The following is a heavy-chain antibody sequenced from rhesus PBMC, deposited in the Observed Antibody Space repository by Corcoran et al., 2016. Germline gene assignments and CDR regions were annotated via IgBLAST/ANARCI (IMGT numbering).Heavy chain of an antibody. V-gene: IGHV4-93*01. J-gene: IGHJ4*01. CDR3: GSTDCSSSDCSSGDF. CDR2: FHGTGRCT. CDR1: GGSIRSHHW. Sequence: QVQLQESGPAVVKPSETLSLTCAVSGGSIRSHHWWSWIRQSPGKGLEWSGGFHGTGRCTEYNPFLKRRVAISTDTSKNQLSLKVTSVTAADTAVYYCGSTDCSSSDCSSGDFWGQGVLVTVSS. D-gene: IGHD2-15*01.